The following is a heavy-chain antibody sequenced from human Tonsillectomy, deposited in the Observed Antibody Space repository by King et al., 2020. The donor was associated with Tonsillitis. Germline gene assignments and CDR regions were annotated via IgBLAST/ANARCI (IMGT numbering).Heavy chain of an antibody. CDR1: GLTFSNYY. CDR3: GRESAVAGTGGDY. CDR2: IIGSGSTI. V-gene: IGHV3-11*01. J-gene: IGHJ4*02. Sequence: VQLVESGGGLVKPGGPLSLSCAASGLTFSNYYMGWTRKPPGKGLEWVSYIIGSGSTIYYADSVKGRLTISRDNAKNSLYLQRNSLRAEDTAVYYCGRESAVAGTGGDYWGQGTLVTVSS. D-gene: IGHD6-19*01.